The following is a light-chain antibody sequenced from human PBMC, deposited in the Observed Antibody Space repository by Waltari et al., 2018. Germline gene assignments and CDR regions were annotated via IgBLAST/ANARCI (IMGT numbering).Light chain of an antibody. Sequence: EIVLTQSPGTLSLSPGERDTLSCRASQRVGKYLAWYQQKPGQAPRLLMYDASTRATGIPDRFSGSGSGTDFSLTISRLEPEDFAVYYCQKYVNLPATFGQGTKVEIK. V-gene: IGKV3-20*01. CDR2: DAS. CDR1: QRVGKY. CDR3: QKYVNLPAT. J-gene: IGKJ1*01.